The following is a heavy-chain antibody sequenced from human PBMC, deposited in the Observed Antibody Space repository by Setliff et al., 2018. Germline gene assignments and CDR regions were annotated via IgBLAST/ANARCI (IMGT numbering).Heavy chain of an antibody. V-gene: IGHV4-4*07. CDR3: ARGGVLGTGDFDY. CDR1: GGSVTSYY. CDR2: ISSNGRT. J-gene: IGHJ4*02. D-gene: IGHD3-16*01. Sequence: ASETLSLTCTVSGGSVTSYYWSWIRQAAGKGLEWVGRISSNGRTNYNPSLEGRVSMSVDTSKNQVSLKMNFVTAADTAVYYCARGGVLGTGDFDYWGQGTLVTVSS.